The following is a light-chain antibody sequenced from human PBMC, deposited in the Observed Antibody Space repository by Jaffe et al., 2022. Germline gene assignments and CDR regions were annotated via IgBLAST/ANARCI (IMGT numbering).Light chain of an antibody. CDR2: GAS. J-gene: IGKJ1*01. Sequence: EIVLTQSPGTLSLSPGDRAALSCRASQSVTSSYLAWYQQKPGQAPRLLIYGASSRATGIPDRFSGSGSGIDFTLTISRLEPEDFAVYYCQQYGNSPRTFGQGTKVEIK. CDR3: QQYGNSPRT. V-gene: IGKV3-20*01. CDR1: QSVTSSY.